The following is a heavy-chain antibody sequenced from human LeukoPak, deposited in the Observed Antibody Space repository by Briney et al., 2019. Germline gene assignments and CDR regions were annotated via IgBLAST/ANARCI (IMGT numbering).Heavy chain of an antibody. J-gene: IGHJ4*01. CDR1: GFIFSDYW. V-gene: IGHV3-7*01. Sequence: GGSLRLSCGVSGFIFSDYWMNWVRQAPGKGLEWVASIKQDGGEKSYVDSVKGRFTISRDNAKNSLYLQMSSLRAEDTAVYYCARDGTAAGLYFDLWGQGTPVTDSS. CDR3: ARDGTAAGLYFDL. D-gene: IGHD6-13*01. CDR2: IKQDGGEK.